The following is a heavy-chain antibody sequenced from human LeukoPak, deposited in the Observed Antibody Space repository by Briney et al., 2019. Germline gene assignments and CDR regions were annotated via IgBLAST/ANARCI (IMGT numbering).Heavy chain of an antibody. J-gene: IGHJ4*02. CDR1: GFTFSSYW. Sequence: GGSLRLSCAASGFTFSSYWMSWVRQAPGKGLEWVANIKQDGSEKYYVDSVKGRFTISRDNAKNSLYLQMNNLRAEDTAVYYCARDGNTYGDYHYFDYWGQGTLVTVSS. CDR3: ARDGNTYGDYHYFDY. V-gene: IGHV3-7*01. CDR2: IKQDGSEK. D-gene: IGHD4-17*01.